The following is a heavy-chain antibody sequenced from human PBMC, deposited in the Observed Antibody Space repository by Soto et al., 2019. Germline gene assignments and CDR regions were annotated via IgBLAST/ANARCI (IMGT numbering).Heavy chain of an antibody. V-gene: IGHV1-69*11. Sequence: QVQLVQSGAEVKKPGSSVKVSCKASGGSFSDYAINWVRQAPGPGLEWMGGIVPMLRTPNYARKFQGRVTITADESTSTVSMDLTSLTSDDTAVYYCARGLGGSYFPFDYWGQGTLVTVSS. CDR3: ARGLGGSYFPFDY. D-gene: IGHD1-26*01. CDR1: GGSFSDYA. J-gene: IGHJ4*02. CDR2: IVPMLRTP.